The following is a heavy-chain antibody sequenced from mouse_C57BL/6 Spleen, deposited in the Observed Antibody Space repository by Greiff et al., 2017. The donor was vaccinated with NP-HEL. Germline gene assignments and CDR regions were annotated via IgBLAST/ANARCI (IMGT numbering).Heavy chain of an antibody. D-gene: IGHD4-1*01. CDR2: IHPNSGST. Sequence: QVQLKQPGAELVKPGASVKLSCKASGYTFTSYWMHWVKQRPGQGLEWIGMIHPNSGSTNYNEKFKSKATLTVDKSSSTAYMQLSSLTSEDSAVYYCARRAPNWSFDYWGQGTTLTVSS. J-gene: IGHJ2*01. CDR1: GYTFTSYW. CDR3: ARRAPNWSFDY. V-gene: IGHV1-64*01.